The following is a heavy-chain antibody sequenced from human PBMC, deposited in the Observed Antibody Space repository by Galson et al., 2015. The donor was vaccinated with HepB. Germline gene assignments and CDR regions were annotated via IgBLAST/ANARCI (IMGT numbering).Heavy chain of an antibody. CDR3: ARSLWTWDPPRYYYYYMDV. D-gene: IGHD3/OR15-3a*01. V-gene: IGHV6-1*01. CDR2: TYYRSKWYN. J-gene: IGHJ6*03. CDR1: GDSVSSHSAA. Sequence: CAISGDSVSSHSAAWNWIRQSPSRGLEWLGRTYYRSKWYNDYAVSVKSRITINPDKSKNQFSLQLNSVTPEDTAVYYCARSLWTWDPPRYYYYYMDVWGKGTTVTVSS.